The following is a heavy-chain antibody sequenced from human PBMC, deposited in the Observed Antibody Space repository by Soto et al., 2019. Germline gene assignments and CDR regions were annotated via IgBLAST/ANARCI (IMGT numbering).Heavy chain of an antibody. Sequence: SETLSLTCTVSGGSIGSFYWSWIRQPPGETLEWIGYIYASGTTTYNPSLESRVTMSVDMPNHAFSLDLTSVTAADTAVYYCARSHSFDGSIYHYYFDFWGQGTLVTVSS. D-gene: IGHD3-9*01. CDR1: GGSIGSFY. CDR3: ARSHSFDGSIYHYYFDF. V-gene: IGHV4-4*09. CDR2: IYASGTT. J-gene: IGHJ4*02.